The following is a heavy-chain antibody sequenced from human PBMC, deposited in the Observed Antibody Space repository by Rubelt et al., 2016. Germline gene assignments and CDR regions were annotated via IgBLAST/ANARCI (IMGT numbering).Heavy chain of an antibody. CDR2: IRYDGSKK. CDR1: GFTFTNFG. J-gene: IGHJ4*02. Sequence: QVQLVESGGGVVQPGGSLTLSCVVSGFTFTNFGMHWVRQAPGKGLEWVAFIRYDGSKKYADSVKARFTITRDNSKNTLYLQMNSLRAEDTTVYYCAKDFGAGTWAFDYWGQGTLVTVSS. D-gene: IGHD3-10*01. V-gene: IGHV3-30*02. CDR3: AKDFGAGTWAFDY.